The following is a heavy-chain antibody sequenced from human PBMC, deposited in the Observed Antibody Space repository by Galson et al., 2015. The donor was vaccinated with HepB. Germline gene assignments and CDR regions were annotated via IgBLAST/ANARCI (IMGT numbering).Heavy chain of an antibody. CDR2: IYYSGST. CDR3: ARTGYYYDSSGGYEYYFDY. D-gene: IGHD3-22*01. CDR1: GGSISSGGYY. V-gene: IGHV4-31*03. Sequence: TLSLTCTVSGGSISSGGYYWSWIRQHPGKGLEWIGYIYYSGSTYYNPSLKSRVTISVDTPKNQFSLKLSSVTAADTAVYYCARTGYYYDSSGGYEYYFDYWGQGTLVTVSS. J-gene: IGHJ4*02.